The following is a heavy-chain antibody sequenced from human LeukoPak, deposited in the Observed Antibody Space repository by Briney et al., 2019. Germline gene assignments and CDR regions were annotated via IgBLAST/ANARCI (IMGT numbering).Heavy chain of an antibody. CDR2: ISYDGNNK. Sequence: GGSLRLSCAASGFTFSTYAMHWVRQAPGKGLEWVALISYDGNNKYYADSVKGRFSISRDNSKNTLFLQMNSLRVDDTAVYYCAGSIGYCSKGVCAEGLHYWGQGTLVTVSS. D-gene: IGHD2-8*01. J-gene: IGHJ4*02. CDR3: AGSIGYCSKGVCAEGLHY. CDR1: GFTFSTYA. V-gene: IGHV3-30*01.